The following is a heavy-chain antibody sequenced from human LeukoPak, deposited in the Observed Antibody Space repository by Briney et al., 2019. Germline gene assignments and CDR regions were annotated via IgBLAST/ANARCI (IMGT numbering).Heavy chain of an antibody. Sequence: GRSLRLSCAASGFTFHDYAMHWARQGPGKGLEWVSGISWNSGSIGYADSVKGRFTISRDNAKNTLYLQMNSLRAEDTAVYYCARDPTSTYYFDYWGQGTLVTVSS. CDR3: ARDPTSTYYFDY. D-gene: IGHD5/OR15-5a*01. J-gene: IGHJ4*02. V-gene: IGHV3-9*01. CDR1: GFTFHDYA. CDR2: ISWNSGSI.